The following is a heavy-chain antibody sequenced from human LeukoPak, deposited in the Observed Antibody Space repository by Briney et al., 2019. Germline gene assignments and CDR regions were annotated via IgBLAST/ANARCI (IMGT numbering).Heavy chain of an antibody. CDR2: IKLDGSEK. CDR3: ARDHKYYYGSVDY. J-gene: IGHJ4*02. Sequence: GGSLRLSCAASGFTFSSYWMSWVRQAPGKGLEWVANIKLDGSEKYYVDSVKGRFTISRDNAKNSLYLQMNSLRAEDTAVYYCARDHKYYYGSVDYWGQGTLVTVSS. D-gene: IGHD3-10*01. V-gene: IGHV3-7*01. CDR1: GFTFSSYW.